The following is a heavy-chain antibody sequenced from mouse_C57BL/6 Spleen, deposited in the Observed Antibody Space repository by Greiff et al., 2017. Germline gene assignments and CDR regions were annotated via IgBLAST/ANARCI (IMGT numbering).Heavy chain of an antibody. V-gene: IGHV5-9*01. Sequence: EVHLVESGGGLVKPGGSLKLSCAASGFTFSSYTMSWVRQTPEKRLEWVATISGGGGNTYYPDSVKGRFTISRDNAKNTLYLQISSLRSEDTALYYCARRGDYKGYYFDYWGQGTTLTVSS. CDR1: GFTFSSYT. J-gene: IGHJ2*01. CDR3: ARRGDYKGYYFDY. D-gene: IGHD2-12*01. CDR2: ISGGGGNT.